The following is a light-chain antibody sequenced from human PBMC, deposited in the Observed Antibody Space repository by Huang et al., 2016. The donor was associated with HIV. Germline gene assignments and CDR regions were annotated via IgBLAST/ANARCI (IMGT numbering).Light chain of an antibody. Sequence: EIVMTQSPATLSVSPGERATLSCRASQSCSSNLAWYQQQPGQAPRLLIYGASNRATGIPARFSGSGSGTEFTLTISSLQSEDFAVYYCQQYNNWPLTFGGGTKVEIK. CDR2: GAS. CDR3: QQYNNWPLT. V-gene: IGKV3-15*01. CDR1: QSCSSN. J-gene: IGKJ4*01.